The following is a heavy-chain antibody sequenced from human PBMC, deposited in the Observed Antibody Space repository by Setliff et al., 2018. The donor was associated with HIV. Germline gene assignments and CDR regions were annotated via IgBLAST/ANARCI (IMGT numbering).Heavy chain of an antibody. V-gene: IGHV4-59*08. Sequence: ASETLSLTCTVSGGSMSTYYWSWIRQPPGKGLEWIGYIYTSGSTNYNPSLRSRVTISVDTSKNQFSLKLSSVTAADTAVYYCARQITMVRGVYQPYYYYMDVWGKGTTVTV. CDR1: GGSMSTYY. CDR2: IYTSGST. J-gene: IGHJ6*03. D-gene: IGHD3-10*01. CDR3: ARQITMVRGVYQPYYYYMDV.